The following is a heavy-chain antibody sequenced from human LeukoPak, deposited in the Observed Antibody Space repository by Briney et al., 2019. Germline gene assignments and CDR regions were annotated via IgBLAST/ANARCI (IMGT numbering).Heavy chain of an antibody. CDR2: ISDDGSRT. CDR3: ARDGSYSSGYFDY. J-gene: IGHJ4*02. V-gene: IGHV3-74*01. D-gene: IGHD6-19*01. Sequence: GGSLRLSCEVSGFTFSRNWMHWVRQAPGKGLVWVSRISDDGSRTGYADSVKGRVTISRDNAKNTLYLQMNSLRVEDTAVYYCARDGSYSSGYFDYWGQGTLVTVFS. CDR1: GFTFSRNW.